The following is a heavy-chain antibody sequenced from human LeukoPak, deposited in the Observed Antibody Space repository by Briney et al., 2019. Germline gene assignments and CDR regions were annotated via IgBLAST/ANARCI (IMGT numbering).Heavy chain of an antibody. CDR2: ISSNGGST. CDR1: GFTFSSYA. J-gene: IGHJ5*02. CDR3: VKDHCSGTSCYAPAQFDP. Sequence: GGSLRLSCSASGFTFSSYAMHWVRQAPGKGLEYVSAISSNGGSTYYADSVKGRFTISRDNSKNTLYLQMSSLRAEDTAVYYCVKDHCSGTSCYAPAQFDPWGQGTLVTVSS. V-gene: IGHV3-64D*09. D-gene: IGHD2-2*01.